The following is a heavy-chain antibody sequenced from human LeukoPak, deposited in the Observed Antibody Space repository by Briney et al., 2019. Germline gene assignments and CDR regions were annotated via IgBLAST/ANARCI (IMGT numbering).Heavy chain of an antibody. Sequence: GGSLRLSCAASGFTFSSYSMNWVRQAPGKGLEWVSSISSSSSYIYYADSVKGRFTISRDNAKNSLYLQMDSLRAEDTAVYYCARGIYTGSGTYYADYWGQGILVTVSS. V-gene: IGHV3-21*01. D-gene: IGHD3-10*01. CDR3: ARGIYTGSGTYYADY. CDR1: GFTFSSYS. CDR2: ISSSSSYI. J-gene: IGHJ4*02.